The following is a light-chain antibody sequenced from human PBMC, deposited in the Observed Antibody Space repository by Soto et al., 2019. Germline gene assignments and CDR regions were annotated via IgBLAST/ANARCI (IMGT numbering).Light chain of an antibody. CDR3: ISYAGTADV. CDR2: EVS. J-gene: IGLJ1*01. V-gene: IGLV2-8*01. Sequence: QSVLTQPPSASGSPGQSVTISCTGTSSDVGGYNYVSWYQQYPGKVPKLMIYEVSERPSGVPDRFSGSKSGNTASLTVSGLQAEDEADYYCISYAGTADVFGTGTKVTVL. CDR1: SSDVGGYNY.